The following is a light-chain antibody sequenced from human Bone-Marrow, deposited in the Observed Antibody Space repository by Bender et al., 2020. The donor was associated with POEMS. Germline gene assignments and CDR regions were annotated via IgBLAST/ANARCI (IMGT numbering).Light chain of an antibody. J-gene: IGLJ1*01. CDR2: FDT. CDR3: QVWDSRYDHYV. Sequence: SYVLTQPPSVSVAPGKTASITCGGNNIGGKSVHWYQQKPGQAPVLVMYFDTERPSGIPERFSGSNSGNTATLTISRVEAGDEADYYCQVWDSRYDHYVFGTGTKVTVL. V-gene: IGLV3-21*04. CDR1: NIGGKS.